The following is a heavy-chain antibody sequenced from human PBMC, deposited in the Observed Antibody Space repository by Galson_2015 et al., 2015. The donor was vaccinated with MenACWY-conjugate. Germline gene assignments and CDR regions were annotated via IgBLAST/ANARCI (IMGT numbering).Heavy chain of an antibody. D-gene: IGHD5-12*01. CDR2: IIPIFSTA. V-gene: IGHV1-69*13. CDR3: ARKPDIVATIGSFDI. Sequence: SVKVSCKASGGTFSSYAISWVRQAPGQGLEWMGGIIPIFSTANYAQKFQGRVTITADESTSTAYMELSSLRSEDTAVYYCARKPDIVATIGSFDIWGQGTMVTVSS. CDR1: GGTFSSYA. J-gene: IGHJ3*02.